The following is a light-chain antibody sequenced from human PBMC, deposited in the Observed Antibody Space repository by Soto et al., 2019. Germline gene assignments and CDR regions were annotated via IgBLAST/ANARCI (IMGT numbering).Light chain of an antibody. Sequence: EIVLTQSPATLSLSPGERATLSCRASQSVSTYLGWYQEKPGEPPRLVFSEASNRATGIPARFSGSGSGTYFPLTIRLLEPEDFAVYFCHQRYSWPYTFGRGTKLEI. CDR3: HQRYSWPYT. CDR2: EAS. V-gene: IGKV3-11*01. J-gene: IGKJ2*01. CDR1: QSVSTY.